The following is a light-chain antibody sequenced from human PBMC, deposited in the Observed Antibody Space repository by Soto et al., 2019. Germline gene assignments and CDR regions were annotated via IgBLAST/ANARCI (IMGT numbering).Light chain of an antibody. CDR1: QSVSSY. CDR3: QQRSNWIT. J-gene: IGKJ5*01. Sequence: EIVLTQSPATLSLSPGERDTLSCRASQSVSSYLAWDQQKPGQAPRLLIYDASNRSTGIPARFSGSGSGTDFTLTISSLEPEDFAVYYCQQRSNWITFGQGTRLEIK. V-gene: IGKV3-11*01. CDR2: DAS.